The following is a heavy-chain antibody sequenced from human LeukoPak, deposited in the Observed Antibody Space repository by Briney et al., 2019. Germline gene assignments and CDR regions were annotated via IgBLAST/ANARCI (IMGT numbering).Heavy chain of an antibody. CDR2: IKQDGSQK. D-gene: IGHD1-26*01. CDR1: GFTFSSYW. J-gene: IGHJ4*02. Sequence: GGSLRLSCAASGFTFSSYWMTWVRQTPGKGLEWVALIKQDGSQKYYVDSVRGRFTISRDNANNSLFLQMNSLRADDTAVYYCAKEGREILRYNSLDSWGQGTLVTVSS. V-gene: IGHV3-7*04. CDR3: AKEGREILRYNSLDS.